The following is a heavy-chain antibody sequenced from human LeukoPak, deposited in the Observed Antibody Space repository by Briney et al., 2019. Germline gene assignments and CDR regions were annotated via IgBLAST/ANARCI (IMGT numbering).Heavy chain of an antibody. D-gene: IGHD3-10*01. CDR2: INPNSGGT. J-gene: IGHJ4*02. CDR3: ARGGYYGSGSFPDC. CDR1: GYTFTGYY. Sequence: VASVKVSCKASGYTFTGYYMHWVRQAPGQGLEWMGWINPNSGGTNYAQKFQGRVTMTRDTSISTAYMELSSLRSDDTAVYYCARGGYYGSGSFPDCWGQGTLVTVSS. V-gene: IGHV1-2*02.